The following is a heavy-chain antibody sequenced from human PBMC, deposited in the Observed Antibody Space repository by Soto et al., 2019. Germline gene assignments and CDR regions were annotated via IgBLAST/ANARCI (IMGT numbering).Heavy chain of an antibody. J-gene: IGHJ6*02. CDR1: GGSISSSSYY. D-gene: IGHD4-4*01. CDR3: ARQMGTTVTYYYYYGMDV. V-gene: IGHV4-39*01. CDR2: IYYSGST. Sequence: QLQLQESGPGLVKPSETLSLTCTVSGGSISSSSYYWGWIRQPPGKGLEWIGSIYYSGSTYYNPSLKSRVNISVDTSKNQFSLKLSSVTAADTAVYYCARQMGTTVTYYYYYGMDVWGQGTTVTVSS.